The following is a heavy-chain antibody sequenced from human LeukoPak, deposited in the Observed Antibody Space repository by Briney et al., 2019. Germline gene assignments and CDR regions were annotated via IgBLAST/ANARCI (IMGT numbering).Heavy chain of an antibody. CDR2: IYTSGST. Sequence: SETLSLTCAVSGGSISSYYWNWIRQPAGKGLKWIGRIYTSGSTNYNPSLKSRVTMSVDTSKNQFSLKLGSVTAADTAVYYCARDGGVAAAGFDYWGQGTLVTVSS. V-gene: IGHV4-4*07. J-gene: IGHJ4*02. CDR1: GGSISSYY. D-gene: IGHD6-13*01. CDR3: ARDGGVAAAGFDY.